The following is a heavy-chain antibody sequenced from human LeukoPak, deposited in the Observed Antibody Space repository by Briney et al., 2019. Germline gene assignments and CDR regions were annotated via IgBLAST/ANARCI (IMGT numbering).Heavy chain of an antibody. CDR3: ARETSGYSDY. CDR1: GFTFSSYA. CDR2: ISSNGGST. Sequence: GGSLRLSCAASGFTFSSYAMHWVRQAPGKGLEYVSAISSNGGSTYYANSVKGRFTISRDNSKNTLYHQMGSLRAEDMAVYYCARETSGYSDYWGQGTLVTVSS. D-gene: IGHD3-16*02. J-gene: IGHJ4*02. V-gene: IGHV3-64*01.